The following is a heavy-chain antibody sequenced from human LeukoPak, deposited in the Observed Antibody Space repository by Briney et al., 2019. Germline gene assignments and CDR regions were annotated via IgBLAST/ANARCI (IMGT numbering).Heavy chain of an antibody. Sequence: GASVTVSCTASGGTFSSYAISWVRQAPGPGLEWMGGIIPIFGTANYAQKFQGRVTITADKSTSTAYMELSSLRSEDTAVYYCAREGYYDILTGYQYYFDYWGQGTLVTVSS. V-gene: IGHV1-69*06. CDR1: GGTFSSYA. CDR2: IIPIFGTA. CDR3: AREGYYDILTGYQYYFDY. J-gene: IGHJ4*02. D-gene: IGHD3-9*01.